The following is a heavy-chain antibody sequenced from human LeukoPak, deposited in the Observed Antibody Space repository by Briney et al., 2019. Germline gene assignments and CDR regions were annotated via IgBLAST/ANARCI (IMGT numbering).Heavy chain of an antibody. D-gene: IGHD3-22*01. J-gene: IGHJ5*02. CDR1: GFTFSSYA. CDR3: ARGGSDYYATGFDP. Sequence: GGSLRLSCAASGFTFSSYAMSWVRQAPGKGLEWVSVIYSGGSTYYADSVKGRFTISRDNSKNTLYLQMNSLRVEDTAVYYCARGGSDYYATGFDPWGQGTLVTVSS. V-gene: IGHV3-66*01. CDR2: IYSGGST.